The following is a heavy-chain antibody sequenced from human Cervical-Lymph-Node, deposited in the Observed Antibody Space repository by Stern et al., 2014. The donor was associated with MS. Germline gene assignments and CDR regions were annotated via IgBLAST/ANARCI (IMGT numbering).Heavy chain of an antibody. CDR3: ARDPSWNYAWTYYFDY. J-gene: IGHJ4*02. CDR2: FKSSGTTV. CDR1: GFTFSNFN. V-gene: IGHV3-48*02. Sequence: VQLVQSGGGLVQPGGSLRLSCAASGFTFSNFNMNWVRQAPGKGLEWVSYFKSSGTTVYYADSVKGRFTISRDNAKNSLYLQMNSLRDEDTAVYYCARDPSWNYAWTYYFDYWGQGTRVTVSS. D-gene: IGHD1-7*01.